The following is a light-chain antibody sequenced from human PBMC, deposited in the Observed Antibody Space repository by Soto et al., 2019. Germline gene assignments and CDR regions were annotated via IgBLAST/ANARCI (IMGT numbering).Light chain of an antibody. V-gene: IGKV1-39*01. Sequence: DIQMPQSPSSLSASVGDRVPITCRASQSISSYLNWYQQKPGKAHKLLIYAASSLQSGVPSRFSGSGSGTDFTLTISSLQPEDFATYYCQQSYSTPVTFGQGTKVDIK. CDR1: QSISSY. CDR2: AAS. J-gene: IGKJ1*01. CDR3: QQSYSTPVT.